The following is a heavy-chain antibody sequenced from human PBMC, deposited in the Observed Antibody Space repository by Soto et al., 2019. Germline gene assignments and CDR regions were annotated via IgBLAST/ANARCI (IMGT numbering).Heavy chain of an antibody. D-gene: IGHD3-16*02. Sequence: QVQLQESGPGLVKPSETLSLTCTVSGGSVSSGSYYWSWIRQPPGKGLEWIGYIYYSGNTNYNPSLKRRVTISVDTSKNQFSLKVTSVTVADTAVYYCARAGAGRYDIWGQGTLVTVSS. CDR2: IYYSGNT. CDR3: ARAGAGRYDI. CDR1: GGSVSSGSYY. J-gene: IGHJ3*02. V-gene: IGHV4-61*01.